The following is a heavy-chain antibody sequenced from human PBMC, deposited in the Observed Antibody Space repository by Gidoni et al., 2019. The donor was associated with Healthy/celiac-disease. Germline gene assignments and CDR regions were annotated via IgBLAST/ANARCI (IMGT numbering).Heavy chain of an antibody. CDR2: ISGSGAST. CDR3: AKDPYGSGSYYIDS. V-gene: IGHV3-23*01. CDR1: GFTFSSYA. D-gene: IGHD3-10*01. Sequence: EVQLLESGGGLVQPGGSLRLSCAASGFTFSSYAMSWVRQAPGKGLEWVSAISGSGASTYYADSVKGRFTISRDNSKNTLYLQMNSLRAEDTAVYYCAKDPYGSGSYYIDSWGQGTLVTVSS. J-gene: IGHJ4*02.